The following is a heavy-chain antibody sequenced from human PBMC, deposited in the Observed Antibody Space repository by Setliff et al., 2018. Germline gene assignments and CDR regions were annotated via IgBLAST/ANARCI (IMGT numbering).Heavy chain of an antibody. Sequence: GASVKVSCKASGGTFSSYAISWVRQAPGQGLEWMGGIIPIFGTANYAQKFQGRVTITTDTSTRTAYMEVTSLRSDDTAVYYCATEKFPGDWGDYWGQGTLVTVSS. D-gene: IGHD2-21*01. CDR3: ATEKFPGDWGDY. V-gene: IGHV1-69*05. CDR2: IIPIFGTA. J-gene: IGHJ4*02. CDR1: GGTFSSYA.